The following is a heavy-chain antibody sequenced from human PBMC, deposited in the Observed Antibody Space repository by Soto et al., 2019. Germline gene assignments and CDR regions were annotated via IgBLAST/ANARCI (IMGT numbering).Heavy chain of an antibody. CDR1: GFTFSSYS. CDR3: AREGFLRSSGYSDGGYDY. V-gene: IGHV3-21*01. Sequence: EVQLVESGGGLVKPGGSLRLSCAASGFTFSSYSMNWVRQAPGKGLEWVSSISSSSSYIYYADSEKGRFTISRDNAKNSLYLQMNSLRAEDTAVYYCAREGFLRSSGYSDGGYDYWGQGTLVTVSS. J-gene: IGHJ4*02. D-gene: IGHD3-22*01. CDR2: ISSSSSYI.